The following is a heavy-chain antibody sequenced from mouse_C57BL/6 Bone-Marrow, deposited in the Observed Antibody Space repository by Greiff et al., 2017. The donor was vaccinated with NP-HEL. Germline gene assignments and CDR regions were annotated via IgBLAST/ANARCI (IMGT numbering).Heavy chain of an antibody. Sequence: VQLQASGAELAKPGASVKLSCKASGYTFTSYWMHWVKQWPGQGLEWIGYLNPSSGYTKYNQKFKDKATLTADKSSSTAYMQLGSLTYEDSAVYYCASSRSGWFAYWGQGTLVTVSA. CDR2: LNPSSGYT. V-gene: IGHV1-7*01. D-gene: IGHD3-2*02. CDR3: ASSRSGWFAY. J-gene: IGHJ3*01. CDR1: GYTFTSYW.